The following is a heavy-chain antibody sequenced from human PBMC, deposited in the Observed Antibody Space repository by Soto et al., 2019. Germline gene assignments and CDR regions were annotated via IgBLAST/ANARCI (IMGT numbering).Heavy chain of an antibody. J-gene: IGHJ4*02. Sequence: QVQLQESGPGLVKPSETLSLTCTVSGGSISSYYWSWIRQPPGKGLEWIGYIYYSGSTNYNPSLKSRVTISVDTSKNQCSLKLSSVTAADTAVYYCARRLPGDYFDYWGQGTLVTVSS. CDR2: IYYSGST. CDR1: GGSISSYY. V-gene: IGHV4-59*01. CDR3: ARRLPGDYFDY. D-gene: IGHD3-10*01.